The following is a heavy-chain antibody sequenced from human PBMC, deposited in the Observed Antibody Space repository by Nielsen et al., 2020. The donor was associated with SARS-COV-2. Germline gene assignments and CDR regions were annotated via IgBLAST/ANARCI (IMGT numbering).Heavy chain of an antibody. V-gene: IGHV4-30-2*02. CDR1: GGSISSGDYS. D-gene: IGHD4-17*01. CDR3: ARLPLTTEKTWDYYMDV. CDR2: IYHSGST. Sequence: SETLSLTCAVSGGSISSGDYSWSWIRQPPGKALEWIGHIYHSGSTYYNPSLKSRVTISIDRSKNQFSLKLSSVTAADTAVYYCARLPLTTEKTWDYYMDVWGKGITVTVAS. J-gene: IGHJ6*03.